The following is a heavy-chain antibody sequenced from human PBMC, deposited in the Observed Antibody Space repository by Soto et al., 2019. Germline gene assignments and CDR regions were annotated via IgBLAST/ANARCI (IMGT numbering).Heavy chain of an antibody. D-gene: IGHD2-8*02. CDR2: ISSTGSGT. CDR3: VRDLHEPLETDALRVAN. V-gene: IGHV3-48*03. CDR1: GFTFSSYE. Sequence: EMQLVESGGGLVQPGGSLRLSCAASGFTFSSYEMHWVRQAPGKGLEWISYISSTGSGTLYADSVRGRFTMSRDTTKNSVSLQMSSLRAEDTAVYYCVRDLHEPLETDALRVANWGQGTQVTVSS. J-gene: IGHJ4*02.